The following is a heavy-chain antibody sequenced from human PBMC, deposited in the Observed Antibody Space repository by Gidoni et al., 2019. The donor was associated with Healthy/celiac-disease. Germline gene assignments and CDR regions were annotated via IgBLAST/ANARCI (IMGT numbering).Heavy chain of an antibody. CDR3: ARDLVGYYDSSGRPNAFDI. V-gene: IGHV3-64*01. CDR1: GVTFSTYA. Sequence: VQLVESGGGLVQPGGSLRLSCAASGVTFSTYAMHWVRQAPGKGLEYVSAISSNGGSTYYANSVKGRFTISRDNSKNTLYLQMGSLRAEDMAVYYCARDLVGYYDSSGRPNAFDIWGQGTMVTVSS. J-gene: IGHJ3*02. D-gene: IGHD3-22*01. CDR2: ISSNGGST.